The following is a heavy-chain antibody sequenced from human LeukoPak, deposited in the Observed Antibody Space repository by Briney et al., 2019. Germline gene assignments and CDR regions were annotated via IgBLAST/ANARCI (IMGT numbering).Heavy chain of an antibody. CDR3: ASSEVFWSGYYGGFDP. CDR2: IYYSGST. Sequence: SETLSLTCTVSGGSISSSSYYWGWIRQPPGKGLEWIGSIYYSGSTYYNPSLKSRVTISVDTSKNQFSLKLSSVTAADTAVYYCASSEVFWSGYYGGFDPWGQGTLVTVSS. V-gene: IGHV4-39*01. J-gene: IGHJ5*02. CDR1: GGSISSSSYY. D-gene: IGHD3-3*01.